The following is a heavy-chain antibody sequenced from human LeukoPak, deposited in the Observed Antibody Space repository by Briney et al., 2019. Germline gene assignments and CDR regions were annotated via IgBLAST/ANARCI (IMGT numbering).Heavy chain of an antibody. CDR3: ARRDYYGSGSYYRGIDY. CDR1: GGSISSGDYY. V-gene: IGHV4-30-4*08. CDR2: IYYSGST. Sequence: PSETLSLTCTVSGGSISSGDYYWSWIRQPPGKGLEWIGYIYYSGSTYYNPSLKSRVTISVDTSKNQFSLKLSSVTAADTAVYYCARRDYYGSGSYYRGIDYWGQGTLVTVSS. J-gene: IGHJ4*02. D-gene: IGHD3-10*01.